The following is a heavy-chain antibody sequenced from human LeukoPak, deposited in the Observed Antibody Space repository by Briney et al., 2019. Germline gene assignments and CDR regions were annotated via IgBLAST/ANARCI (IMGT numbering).Heavy chain of an antibody. Sequence: GGSLRLSCAASGLTFSDYYMSWIRQAPGKGLEWVSYISSSGSTIYYADSVKGRFTISRDNAKNSLYLQMNSLRAEDTAVYYCARDGALFVVVPVSYGMDVWGQGTTVTVSS. D-gene: IGHD2-2*01. CDR1: GLTFSDYY. J-gene: IGHJ6*02. CDR2: ISSSGSTI. CDR3: ARDGALFVVVPVSYGMDV. V-gene: IGHV3-11*01.